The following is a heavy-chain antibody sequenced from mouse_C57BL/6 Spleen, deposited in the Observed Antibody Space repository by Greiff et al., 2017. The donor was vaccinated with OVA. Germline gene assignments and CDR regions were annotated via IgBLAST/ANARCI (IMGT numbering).Heavy chain of an antibody. J-gene: IGHJ2*01. CDR3: ARGGDVY. V-gene: IGHV1-59*01. D-gene: IGHD3-3*01. CDR2: IDPSDSYT. Sequence: QVQLQQPGAELVRPGTSVKLSCKASGYTFTSYWMHWVKQRPGQGLEWIGVIDPSDSYTNYNQKFKGKATLTVDTSSSTASMQLSSLPPEDSAGYYGARGGDVYWGQGTTLTVSS. CDR1: GYTFTSYW.